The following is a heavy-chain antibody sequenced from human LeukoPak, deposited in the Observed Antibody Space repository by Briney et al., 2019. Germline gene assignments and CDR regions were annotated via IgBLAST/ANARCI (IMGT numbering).Heavy chain of an antibody. CDR1: GGSISSSSYD. CDR2: IYYSGGT. CDR3: ARDHTVDPLLWEKYYDSGSPSREHWFDP. J-gene: IGHJ5*02. D-gene: IGHD3-10*01. Sequence: SETLSLTCSVSGGSISSSSYDWGWIRQSPGKGLEWIGSIYYSGGTYYNPSLKSRVTISVDTSKNQLSLQLRSVTAADTAVYYCARDHTVDPLLWEKYYDSGSPSREHWFDPWGQGTLVTVSS. V-gene: IGHV4-39*02.